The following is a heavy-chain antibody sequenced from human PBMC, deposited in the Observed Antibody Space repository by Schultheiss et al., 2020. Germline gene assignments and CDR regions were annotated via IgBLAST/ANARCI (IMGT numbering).Heavy chain of an antibody. CDR2: INPNSGGT. CDR1: GYTFTGYY. D-gene: IGHD3-9*01. V-gene: IGHV1-2*02. CDR3: ARGIKNVEYDNPLFDY. Sequence: ASVKVSCKASGYTFTGYYMHWVRQAPGQGLEWMGWINPNSGGTNYAQKFQGRVTMTRDTSISTAYMELSRLRSDDTAVYYCARGIKNVEYDNPLFDYWGQGTLVTVSS. J-gene: IGHJ4*02.